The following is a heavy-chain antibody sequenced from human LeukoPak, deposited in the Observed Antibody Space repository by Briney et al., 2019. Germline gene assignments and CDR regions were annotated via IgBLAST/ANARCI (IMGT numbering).Heavy chain of an antibody. J-gene: IGHJ4*02. D-gene: IGHD3-22*01. CDR2: IYAGGTT. V-gene: IGHV3-53*01. CDR3: ARGRSRSSSGWYFDY. Sequence: GSLRLSCTASGFSVSGNFMTWVRQAPGKGLEWISFIYAGGTTSYADSVKGRFTLSRNNSKNTIYLQLNSLRVEDTAVYYCARGRSRSSSGWYFDYWGQGTLVTVSS. CDR1: GFSVSGNF.